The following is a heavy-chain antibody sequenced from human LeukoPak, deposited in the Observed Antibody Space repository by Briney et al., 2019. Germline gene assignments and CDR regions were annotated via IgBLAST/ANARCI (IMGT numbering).Heavy chain of an antibody. D-gene: IGHD3-10*01. CDR3: ARDRPLDADDYYGFYYFDY. CDR1: GYTFTGYY. J-gene: IGHJ4*02. CDR2: INPNTGGT. V-gene: IGHV1-2*02. Sequence: GASVKVSCKASGYTFTGYYMHWVRRAPGQGLEWMGWINPNTGGTNYAQKFQGRVTMTRDTSISTAYMELSRLRSDDTAVYYCARDRPLDADDYYGFYYFDYWGQGTLVTVSS.